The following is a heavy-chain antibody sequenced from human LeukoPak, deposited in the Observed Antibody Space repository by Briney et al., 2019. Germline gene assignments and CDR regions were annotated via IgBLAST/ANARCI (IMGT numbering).Heavy chain of an antibody. D-gene: IGHD1-26*01. CDR1: GFTFNSHW. CDR2: IKQDGSEQ. V-gene: IGHV3-7*05. Sequence: GGSLRLSCAASGFTFNSHWMTWVRQAPGRGLEWLANIKQDGSEQYYVDSVKGRFTISRDNAKNSLYLQMNSLRAGDTAVYYCARVGKSGSYPFDYWGQGSLVTVSS. J-gene: IGHJ4*02. CDR3: ARVGKSGSYPFDY.